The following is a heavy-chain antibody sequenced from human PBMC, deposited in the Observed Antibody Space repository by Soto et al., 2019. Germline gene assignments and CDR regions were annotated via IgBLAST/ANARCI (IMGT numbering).Heavy chain of an antibody. J-gene: IGHJ6*02. CDR1: GFIFASYG. CDR3: ARSRDGYSFYFYYGMDG. CDR2: ILHDGSAE. D-gene: IGHD4-4*01. V-gene: IGHV3-30*03. Sequence: GGSLRLSCAASGFIFASYGMHWVRQAPGKGLEWMALILHDGSAEYYADSVKGRFTISRDNSKNTLYLQMNSLTAEDTAVYYCARSRDGYSFYFYYGMDGWGQGTTVTVSS.